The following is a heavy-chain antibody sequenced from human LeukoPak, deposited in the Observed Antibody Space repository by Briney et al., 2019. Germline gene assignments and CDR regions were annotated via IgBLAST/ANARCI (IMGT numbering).Heavy chain of an antibody. J-gene: IGHJ3*02. CDR3: ARDVVGATGNAFDI. Sequence: SETLSLTCTVSGGHVKNSNYYWGWIRQPPGKGLEWIGCIYYSGSTYYKPSLKSRVTIFVDTSKNQFSLKLSSVTAADTAVYYCARDVVGATGNAFDIWGQGTMVTVSS. V-gene: IGHV4-39*02. CDR2: IYYSGST. D-gene: IGHD1-26*01. CDR1: GGHVKNSNYY.